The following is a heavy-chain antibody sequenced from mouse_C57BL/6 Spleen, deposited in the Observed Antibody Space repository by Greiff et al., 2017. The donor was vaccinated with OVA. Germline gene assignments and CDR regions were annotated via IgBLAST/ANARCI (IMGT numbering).Heavy chain of an antibody. Sequence: VQLQQPGAELVRPGASVTLSCKASGYTFTDYEMHWVKQTPVHGLEWIGAIDPETGGTAYNQKFKGKAILTADKSSSTAYMELRSLRSEDSAVYYCTRSGYDYGPFAYWGQGTLVTVSA. CDR2: IDPETGGT. J-gene: IGHJ3*01. CDR3: TRSGYDYGPFAY. CDR1: GYTFTDYE. V-gene: IGHV1-15*01. D-gene: IGHD2-4*01.